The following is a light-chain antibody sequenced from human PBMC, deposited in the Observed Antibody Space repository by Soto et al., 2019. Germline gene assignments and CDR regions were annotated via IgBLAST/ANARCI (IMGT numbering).Light chain of an antibody. CDR2: AAS. CDR3: QQYNNWPRPGT. J-gene: IGKJ1*01. V-gene: IGKV1-39*01. Sequence: DIQMTQSPSTLPASVGDRVTITCRASQSISSYLKWYQQKPGKAPKPLIYAASSLQSGVPSGFSGSGSGTEFTLTISSLQSEDFAVYYCQQYNNWPRPGTFGQGTKVDI. CDR1: QSISSY.